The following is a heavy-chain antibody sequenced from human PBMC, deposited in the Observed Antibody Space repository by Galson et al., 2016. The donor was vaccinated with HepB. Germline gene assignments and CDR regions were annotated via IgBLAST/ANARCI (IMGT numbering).Heavy chain of an antibody. J-gene: IGHJ4*02. CDR1: GGTVTSGSDY. CDR2: IHSSGST. Sequence: SETLSLTCTVAGGTVTSGSDYWTWIRQPPGKGLEWIGYIHSSGSTNHNPSLKSRVTISVDTSKNQFSLRLSSVTAADTAMYYCAREGTYWGQGTLVTVSS. V-gene: IGHV4-61*01. CDR3: AREGTY.